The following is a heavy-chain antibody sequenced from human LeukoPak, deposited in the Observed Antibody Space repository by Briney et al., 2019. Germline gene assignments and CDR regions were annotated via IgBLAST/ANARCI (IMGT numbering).Heavy chain of an antibody. V-gene: IGHV4-39*07. J-gene: IGHJ4*02. Sequence: SETLSLTCTVSGGSISSSSYYWGWIRQPPGKGLEWIGSIYYSGSTYYNPSLKSRVTISVDRSKNQFSLKLSSVTTADTAVYYCARGRYSSGWYGTYFDYWGQGTLVTVSS. CDR3: ARGRYSSGWYGTYFDY. CDR1: GGSISSSSYY. CDR2: IYYSGST. D-gene: IGHD6-19*01.